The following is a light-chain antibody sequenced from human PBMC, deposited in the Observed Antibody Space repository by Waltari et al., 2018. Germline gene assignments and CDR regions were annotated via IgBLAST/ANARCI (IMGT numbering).Light chain of an antibody. CDR2: KES. Sequence: DRQMTQSPSTLSESVGGRVTITCGASESISSGLAWYQQKPGKAPKLLIYKESSLESGVPLTFSGSRSGTESTLASSTLQPDAFATYYCQQYNIYSPWTFGQGTRVEIK. CDR1: ESISSG. J-gene: IGKJ1*01. CDR3: QQYNIYSPWT. V-gene: IGKV1-5*03.